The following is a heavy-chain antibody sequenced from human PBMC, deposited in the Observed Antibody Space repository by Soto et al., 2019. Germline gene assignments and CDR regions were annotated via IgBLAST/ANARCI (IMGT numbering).Heavy chain of an antibody. CDR2: IYYNGNT. D-gene: IGHD6-13*01. J-gene: IGHJ6*02. V-gene: IGHV4-59*01. CDR1: GDSISRYY. CDR3: ARFYIAAATTGHYYYYYGMDV. Sequence: SETLSLTCTVAGDSISRYYWSWIRQPPGKGLEWIGYIYYNGNTNYNPSLKSRVTISVDTSKNQFSLKLSSVSAADTAVYYCARFYIAAATTGHYYYYYGMDVWGQGTTVTVSS.